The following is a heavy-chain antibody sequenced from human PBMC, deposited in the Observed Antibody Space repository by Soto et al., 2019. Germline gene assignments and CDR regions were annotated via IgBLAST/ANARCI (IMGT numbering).Heavy chain of an antibody. CDR3: AQLGLMTFSHKHYFNH. CDR2: IKSDGSST. J-gene: IGHJ4*02. D-gene: IGHD3-16*01. V-gene: IGHV3-23*01. Sequence: GGSLRLSCVASGFSFDNYAMNWVRQAPGKGLEWVSAIKSDGSSTYYAASVKDRFIISRDNSKNTLYLQLNSLRAEDTAVYYCAQLGLMTFSHKHYFNHWGRGTLVTVSS. CDR1: GFSFDNYA.